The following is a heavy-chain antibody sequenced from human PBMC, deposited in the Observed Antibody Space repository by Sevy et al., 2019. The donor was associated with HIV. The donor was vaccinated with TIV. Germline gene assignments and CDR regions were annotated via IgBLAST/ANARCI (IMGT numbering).Heavy chain of an antibody. D-gene: IGHD3-10*01. V-gene: IGHV4-31*03. CDR1: GGSISSGGYY. Sequence: SETLSLTCTVSGGSISSGGYYWSWIRQHPGKGLEWIGYIYYSGSTYYNPSLKSRVTISVDKTKIQLSLKLSSVTAADTAVYYCARDDGSGSLGYYMDVWGKGTTVTVSS. CDR3: ARDDGSGSLGYYMDV. J-gene: IGHJ6*03. CDR2: IYYSGST.